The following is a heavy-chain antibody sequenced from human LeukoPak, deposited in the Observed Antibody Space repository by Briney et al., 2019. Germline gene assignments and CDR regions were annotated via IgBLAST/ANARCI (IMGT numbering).Heavy chain of an antibody. CDR3: ARGVQGVSGTGGARHALDL. Sequence: GGSLRLSCAASGFTFSSSDMHWVRQPTGEGLECVSSMGTAGDTCDPASVKGRFTVSRENALSSFYLQMHSLSAGDTAVYYCARGVQGVSGTGGARHALDLWGPGTMVTVSS. V-gene: IGHV3-13*04. CDR2: MGTAGDT. J-gene: IGHJ3*01. D-gene: IGHD3-10*01. CDR1: GFTFSSSD.